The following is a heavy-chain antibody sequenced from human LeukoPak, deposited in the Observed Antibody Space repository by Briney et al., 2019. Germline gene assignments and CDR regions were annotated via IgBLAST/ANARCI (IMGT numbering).Heavy chain of an antibody. D-gene: IGHD5-12*01. V-gene: IGHV4-61*02. J-gene: IGHJ6*03. CDR1: GGSINSGPSY. CDR3: ASSGENYYYSYYMDV. CDR2: IYTSGST. Sequence: SQTLSLTCTVSGGSINSGPSYWSWIRQPAGKGLEWIGRIYTSGSTTYNPSLKSRVTISLDTSKNQFSLNLSSVTAADTAVYYCASSGENYYYSYYMDVWGKETTVTISS.